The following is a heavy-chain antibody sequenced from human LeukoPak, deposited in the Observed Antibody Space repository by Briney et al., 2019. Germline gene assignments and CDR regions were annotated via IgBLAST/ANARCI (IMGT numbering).Heavy chain of an antibody. CDR2: INWNGGST. J-gene: IGHJ4*02. D-gene: IGHD3-22*01. CDR1: GFTFSDYY. V-gene: IGHV3-20*04. Sequence: GGSLRLSCAASGFTFSDYYMSWVRQAPGKGLEWVSGINWNGGSTGYADSVKGRFTISRDNAKNSLYLQMNSLRAEDTALYYCARAEAGYYDSSGPTDYWGQGTLVTVSS. CDR3: ARAEAGYYDSSGPTDY.